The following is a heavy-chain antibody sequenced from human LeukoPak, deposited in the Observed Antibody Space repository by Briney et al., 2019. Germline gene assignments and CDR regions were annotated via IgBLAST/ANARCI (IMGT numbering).Heavy chain of an antibody. V-gene: IGHV4-59*08. CDR3: ARHVTSRDAFDI. J-gene: IGHJ3*02. D-gene: IGHD2-2*01. Sequence: SETLSLTCTVSGGSISSYYWSWIRQPPGKGLEWIGYIYYSGSTNYNPSLKSRVTISVDTSKNQFSLKLSSVTAADTAVYYCARHVTSRDAFDIWGQGTMVTVSS. CDR1: GGSISSYY. CDR2: IYYSGST.